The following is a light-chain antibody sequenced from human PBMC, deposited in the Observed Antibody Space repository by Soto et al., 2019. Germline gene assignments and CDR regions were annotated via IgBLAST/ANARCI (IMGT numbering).Light chain of an antibody. CDR2: GAS. CDR1: QSVGSSY. CDR3: QQYGSSAIT. Sequence: EIVLTQSPGTLSLSPGERATLSCRASQSVGSSYLAWYQEKPGQAPRLLIYGASSRATGIPDRFSGSGSGTDFILTISRLEPEDFALYYCQQYGSSAITFGQGTRLEIK. V-gene: IGKV3-20*01. J-gene: IGKJ5*01.